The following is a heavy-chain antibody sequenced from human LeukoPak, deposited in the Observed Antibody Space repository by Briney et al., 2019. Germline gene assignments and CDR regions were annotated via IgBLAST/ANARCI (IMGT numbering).Heavy chain of an antibody. CDR2: IYYGGST. V-gene: IGHV4-59*01. D-gene: IGHD6-19*01. J-gene: IGHJ4*02. CDR3: AAESERWLVRS. Sequence: PSETLSLTCTVSGGSISSYYWSWIRQPPGKGLEWIGYIYYGGSTNYNPSLKSRVTISIDTSKNQFSLKLSSVTAADTAAYYCAAESERWLVRSWGQGTLVTVSS. CDR1: GGSISSYY.